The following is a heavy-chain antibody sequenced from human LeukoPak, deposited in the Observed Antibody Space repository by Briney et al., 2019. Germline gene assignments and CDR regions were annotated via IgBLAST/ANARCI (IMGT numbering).Heavy chain of an antibody. CDR1: GFNFGGFA. Sequence: GGSLRLSCEAAGFNFGGFAMNWVRQAPGKGLEWVSLIYSHGGSTFYADSVKGRFTISRDNSKNTLYLQMNSLRVEDTAIYYCAKDSIPDGYNSLDYWGQGTLVTVSS. J-gene: IGHJ4*02. V-gene: IGHV3-23*01. CDR2: IYSHGGST. CDR3: AKDSIPDGYNSLDY. D-gene: IGHD5-24*01.